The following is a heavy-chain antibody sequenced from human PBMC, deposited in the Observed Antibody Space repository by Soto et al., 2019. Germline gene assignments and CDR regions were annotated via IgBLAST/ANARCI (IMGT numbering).Heavy chain of an antibody. CDR2: IYYSGST. CDR3: ARVYYDFWSGYYPYYLDY. CDR1: GGSISSGDYY. D-gene: IGHD3-3*01. J-gene: IGHJ4*02. Sequence: SETLSLTCTVSGGSISSGDYYWSWIRQPPGKGLEWIGYIYYSGSTYYNPSLKSRVTISVDTSKNQFSLKLSSVTAADTAVYYCARVYYDFWSGYYPYYLDYWGQGTLVTVSS. V-gene: IGHV4-30-4*01.